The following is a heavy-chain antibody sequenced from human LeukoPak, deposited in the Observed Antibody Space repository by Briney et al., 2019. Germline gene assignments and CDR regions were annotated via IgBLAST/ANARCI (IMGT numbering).Heavy chain of an antibody. CDR1: GFTFSNAW. Sequence: PGGSLRLSCATSGFTFSNAWMSWVRQAPGKGLEWVGRIKSKTDGGTTDYAAPVKGRFTISRDDSKNTLYLQMNSLKTEDTAVYYCTTPLYGDYYFDYWGQGTLVTVSS. J-gene: IGHJ4*02. CDR3: TTPLYGDYYFDY. CDR2: IKSKTDGGTT. V-gene: IGHV3-15*01. D-gene: IGHD4-17*01.